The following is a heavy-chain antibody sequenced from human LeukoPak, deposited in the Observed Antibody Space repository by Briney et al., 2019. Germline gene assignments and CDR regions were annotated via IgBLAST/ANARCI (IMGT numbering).Heavy chain of an antibody. CDR1: GFTFSSYA. J-gene: IGHJ4*02. V-gene: IGHV3-23*01. CDR2: FRGIDTIT. D-gene: IGHD2-2*01. CDR3: TRTRGCSSTSCYADY. Sequence: GGSLRLSCAASGFTFSSYALTWVRQAPGKGLEWVSSFRGIDTITYYADSVKGRFTISRDNSKNTLDLQMNSLRAEDTALYYCTRTRGCSSTSCYADYWGQGTLVTVSS.